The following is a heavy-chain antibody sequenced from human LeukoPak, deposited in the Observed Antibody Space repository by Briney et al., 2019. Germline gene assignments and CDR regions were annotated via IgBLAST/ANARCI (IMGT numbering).Heavy chain of an antibody. Sequence: PGGSLRLSYSPCGVTFSKYVIQWVRQAPGKGLEWVAVISYEGSAEYYADSVKGRFTISRDNSKNTLYLQMYRLRVEDTAISYCAKEGTVMVPTALYNWGPGTLVTVSS. J-gene: IGHJ4*02. V-gene: IGHV3-30*18. CDR1: GVTFSKYV. D-gene: IGHD2-8*01. CDR2: ISYEGSAE. CDR3: AKEGTVMVPTALYN.